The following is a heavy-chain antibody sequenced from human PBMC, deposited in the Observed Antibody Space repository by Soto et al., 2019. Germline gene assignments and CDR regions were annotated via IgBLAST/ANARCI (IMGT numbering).Heavy chain of an antibody. CDR1: GFTFSSCW. D-gene: IGHD3-10*01. J-gene: IGHJ3*02. V-gene: IGHV3-7*01. CDR3: ARGLLSRFDAFEM. Sequence: GSLRLSCAASGFTFSSCWMSWVRQGPGKGLEWVANINEDGSEKDYVDSVRGRFTISRDNAKNSLYLQMNSLRAEDTAVYYCARGLLSRFDAFEMWGQGTMVTVSS. CDR2: INEDGSEK.